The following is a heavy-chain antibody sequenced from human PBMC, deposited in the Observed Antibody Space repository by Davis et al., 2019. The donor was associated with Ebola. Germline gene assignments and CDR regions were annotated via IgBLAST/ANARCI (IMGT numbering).Heavy chain of an antibody. CDR3: ARGSGDYYYGMDV. CDR1: GYIFTSYG. Sequence: AASVKVSCKASGYIFTSYGVSWVRQAPGQGLEWMGGIIPIFGTANYAQKFQGRVTITADESTSTAYMELSGLRSEDTAVYYCARGSGDYYYGMDVWGQGTTVTVSS. V-gene: IGHV1-69*13. D-gene: IGHD4-17*01. CDR2: IIPIFGTA. J-gene: IGHJ6*02.